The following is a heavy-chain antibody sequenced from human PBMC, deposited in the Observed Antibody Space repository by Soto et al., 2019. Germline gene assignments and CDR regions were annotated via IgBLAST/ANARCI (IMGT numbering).Heavy chain of an antibody. J-gene: IGHJ3*02. CDR2: IYHSGST. Sequence: QLQLQESGSGLVKPSQTLSLTCAVSGGSISSGGYSWSWIRQPPGKGLEWIGYIYHSGSTYYNPSLKSRVTISVDSAKNQFSLKLSSVTAADTAVYYCARDAASDTSRAFDIWGQWTMVTVSS. CDR1: GGSISSGGYS. CDR3: ARDAASDTSRAFDI. V-gene: IGHV4-30-2*01.